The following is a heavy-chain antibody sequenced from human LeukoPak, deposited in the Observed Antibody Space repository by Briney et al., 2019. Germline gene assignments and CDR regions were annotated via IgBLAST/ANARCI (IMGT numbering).Heavy chain of an antibody. Sequence: SGPTLVNPTQTLTLTCTFSGFSLSTRGVGVGWIRQPPGKALEWLALIYWDDDERYSPSLKSRLTITKDTSKNQVVLTMTNMDPVDTAPYFCAHRPYYGSGRSFDYWGQGTLVTVSS. V-gene: IGHV2-5*02. CDR2: IYWDDDE. CDR3: AHRPYYGSGRSFDY. J-gene: IGHJ4*02. D-gene: IGHD3-10*01. CDR1: GFSLSTRGVG.